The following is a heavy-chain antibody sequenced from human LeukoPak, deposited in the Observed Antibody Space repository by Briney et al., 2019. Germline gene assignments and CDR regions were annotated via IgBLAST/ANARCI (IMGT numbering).Heavy chain of an antibody. CDR3: TNFGVYGFSDT. V-gene: IGHV3-23*01. D-gene: IGHD3-10*01. CDR1: GFTFSTSA. Sequence: GGSLRLSCAASGFTFSTSAMIWVRQPPGKGLEWVSAISGSGGTTYYADSVKGGFTIPRDNSKNSLYLQMNSLRAEDPAVYYCTNFGVYGFSDTWGQGTLVTVSS. CDR2: ISGSGGTT. J-gene: IGHJ5*02.